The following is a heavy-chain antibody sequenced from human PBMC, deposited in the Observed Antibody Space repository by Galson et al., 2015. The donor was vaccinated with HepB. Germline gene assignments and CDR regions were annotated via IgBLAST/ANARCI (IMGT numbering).Heavy chain of an antibody. V-gene: IGHV3-7*03. D-gene: IGHD6-13*01. J-gene: IGHJ4*02. CDR2: INEDGSEE. CDR1: GFTFTRHW. Sequence: SLRLSCAASGFTFTRHWMSWVRQAPGKGLEWVANINEDGSEENYMDSVKGRFTISRDNAKNSLYLKMNSLRAEDTAVYYCAREPTADSSWGQGTLVTVSS. CDR3: AREPTADSS.